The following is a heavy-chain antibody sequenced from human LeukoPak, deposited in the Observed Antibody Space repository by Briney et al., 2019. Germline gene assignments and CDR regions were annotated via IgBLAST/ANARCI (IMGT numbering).Heavy chain of an antibody. Sequence: GGSLKISCKGSGYSFTSYWISWVRQMPGKGLEWIGRIDPSDSYTNYSPSFQGRVTISADKSISTAYLQWSSLKASDTAMYYCARHPDIVVVVAATPGLDYWGQGTLVTVSS. CDR1: GYSFTSYW. D-gene: IGHD2-15*01. CDR2: IDPSDSYT. CDR3: ARHPDIVVVVAATPGLDY. V-gene: IGHV5-10-1*01. J-gene: IGHJ4*02.